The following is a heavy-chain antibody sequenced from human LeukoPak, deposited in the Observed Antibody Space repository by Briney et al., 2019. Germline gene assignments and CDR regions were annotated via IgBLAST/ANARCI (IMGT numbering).Heavy chain of an antibody. Sequence: GGSLRLSCAASGFTFSSYGMSWVRQAPGKGLEWVSSISGSGGSTYYADSVKGRFTISRDNSKNTLYLQMNSLRAEDTAVYYCAKDTSTISVSGTCFDYWGQGTLVTVSS. CDR3: AKDTSTISVSGTCFDY. V-gene: IGHV3-23*01. D-gene: IGHD6-19*01. CDR2: ISGSGGST. CDR1: GFTFSSYG. J-gene: IGHJ4*02.